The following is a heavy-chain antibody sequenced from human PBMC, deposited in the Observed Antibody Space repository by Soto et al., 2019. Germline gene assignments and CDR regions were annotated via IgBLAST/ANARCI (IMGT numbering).Heavy chain of an antibody. CDR3: ARDDADHIDY. J-gene: IGHJ4*02. CDR1: GISFKKYT. V-gene: IGHV3-30*04. Sequence: QVQLVESGGGVVPPGRSVRLSCAASGISFKKYTMHWVRQAPGKGLEWVAGILSDGKKKYYADSVQGRFTISRDNSKYTLYVQMNSLRPDDTALYYCARDDADHIDYWGQGTLVTVSS. D-gene: IGHD2-21*01. CDR2: ILSDGKKK.